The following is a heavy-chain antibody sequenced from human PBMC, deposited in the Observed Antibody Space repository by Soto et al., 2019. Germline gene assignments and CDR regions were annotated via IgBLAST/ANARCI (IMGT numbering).Heavy chain of an antibody. CDR1: GGSISSGGYY. J-gene: IGHJ5*02. D-gene: IGHD2-2*01. CDR2: IYYSGST. CDR3: AQTHPDRLGYCSSTSCLPCRFDP. V-gene: IGHV4-31*03. Sequence: QVQLQESGPGLVKPSQTLSLTCTVSGGSISSGGYYWSWIRQHPGKGLEWIGYIYYSGSTYYNPSLKSRVTISVDTSKNQFSLKLSSVTAADTAVYYCAQTHPDRLGYCSSTSCLPCRFDPWGQGTLVTVSS.